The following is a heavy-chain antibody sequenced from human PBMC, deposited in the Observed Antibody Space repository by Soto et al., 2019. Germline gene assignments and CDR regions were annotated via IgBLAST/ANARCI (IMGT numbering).Heavy chain of an antibody. D-gene: IGHD6-6*01. Sequence: GGSLRLSCAASGFTFSSYAMSWVRQAPGKGLEWVSAISGSGGSTYYADSVKDRFTISRDNSKNTLYLQMNSLRAEDTAIYYCAKAARALSIAADWFDPWGQGTLVTVSS. V-gene: IGHV3-23*01. CDR3: AKAARALSIAADWFDP. J-gene: IGHJ5*02. CDR2: ISGSGGST. CDR1: GFTFSSYA.